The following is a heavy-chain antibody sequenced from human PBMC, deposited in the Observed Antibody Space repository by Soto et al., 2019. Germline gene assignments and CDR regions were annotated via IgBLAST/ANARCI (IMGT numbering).Heavy chain of an antibody. CDR3: ALRYCSRSTCPPRNSYFYMDV. Sequence: ELQLLESGGGLVQPGGSPRLSCAASGITFSNYAMTWVRQAPGKGLEWVSGISGSGGTTFYAGSVKGRFAISRDNSKNTLYLQMNSLRAEDTAVYYCALRYCSRSTCPPRNSYFYMDVWGKGTTVTVSS. V-gene: IGHV3-23*01. D-gene: IGHD2-2*01. J-gene: IGHJ6*03. CDR2: ISGSGGTT. CDR1: GITFSNYA.